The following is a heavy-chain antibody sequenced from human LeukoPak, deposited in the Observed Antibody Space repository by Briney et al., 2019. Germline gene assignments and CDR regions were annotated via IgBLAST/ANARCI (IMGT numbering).Heavy chain of an antibody. D-gene: IGHD6-13*01. Sequence: SETLSLTCAVSGGSISSGNWWSWVRQPPGKGLKWIGEIYHSGSTNYNPSLKSRVTISVDKSKNQFSLKLSSVTAADTAVYYCARKVTYIAAAGDFDYWGQGTLVTVSS. CDR3: ARKVTYIAAAGDFDY. J-gene: IGHJ4*02. CDR1: GGSISSGNW. CDR2: IYHSGST. V-gene: IGHV4-4*02.